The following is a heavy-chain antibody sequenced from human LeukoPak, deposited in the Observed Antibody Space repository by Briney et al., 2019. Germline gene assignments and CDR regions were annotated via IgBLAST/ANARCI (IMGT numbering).Heavy chain of an antibody. CDR3: AKDPRNYDILTGYYTYDAFDI. CDR2: ISGSGGST. V-gene: IGHV3-23*01. D-gene: IGHD3-9*01. CDR1: GFTFSSYA. J-gene: IGHJ3*02. Sequence: PGGSLRLSCAASGFTFSSYAMSWVRQAPGKGLEWVSAISGSGGSTYYAGSVKGRFTISRDNSKNTLYLQMNSLRAEDTAVYYCAKDPRNYDILTGYYTYDAFDIWGQGTMVTVSS.